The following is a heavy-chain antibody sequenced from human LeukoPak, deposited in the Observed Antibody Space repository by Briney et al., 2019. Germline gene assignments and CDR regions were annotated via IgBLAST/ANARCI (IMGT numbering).Heavy chain of an antibody. Sequence: SCKASGGTFSSYAISWVRQAPGKGLEWVGRIKSKTDGGTTDYAAPVKGRFTISRDDSKNTLYLQMNSLKTEDTAVYYCTTDSGMVLYYFDYWGQGTLVTVSS. J-gene: IGHJ4*02. CDR2: IKSKTDGGTT. V-gene: IGHV3-15*01. CDR1: GGTFSSYA. D-gene: IGHD3-10*01. CDR3: TTDSGMVLYYFDY.